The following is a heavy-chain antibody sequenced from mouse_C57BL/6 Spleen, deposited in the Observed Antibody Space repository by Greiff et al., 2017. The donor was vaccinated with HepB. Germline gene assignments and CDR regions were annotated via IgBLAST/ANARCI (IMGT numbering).Heavy chain of an antibody. CDR1: GYTFTSYW. Sequence: VKLQQPGTELVKPGASVKLSCKASGYTFTSYWMHWVKQRPGQGLEWIGNINPSNGGTNYNEKFKSKATLTVDKSSSTAYMQLSSLTSEDSAVYYCAREYSNYPAWFAYWGQGTLVTVSA. CDR2: INPSNGGT. D-gene: IGHD2-5*01. V-gene: IGHV1-53*01. CDR3: AREYSNYPAWFAY. J-gene: IGHJ3*01.